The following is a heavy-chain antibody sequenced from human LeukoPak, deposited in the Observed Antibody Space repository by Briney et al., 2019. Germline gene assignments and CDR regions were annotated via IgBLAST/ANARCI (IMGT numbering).Heavy chain of an antibody. Sequence: GGTLRLSCAASGFTFSSYWMSWVRQAPGKGLEWVANIKPDGSEKYCVDSVKGRFTISRDNAKKSLYLQMNSLRAENTAVYYCARGDFNDYGDYVDAFEIWGQGTMVTVSA. CDR1: GFTFSSYW. CDR3: ARGDFNDYGDYVDAFEI. D-gene: IGHD4-17*01. CDR2: IKPDGSEK. V-gene: IGHV3-7*01. J-gene: IGHJ3*02.